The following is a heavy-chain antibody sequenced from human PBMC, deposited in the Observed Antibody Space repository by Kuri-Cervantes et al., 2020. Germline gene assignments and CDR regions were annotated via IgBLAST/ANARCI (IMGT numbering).Heavy chain of an antibody. Sequence: GESLKISCAASGFTFSSYGMHWVRQAPGKGLEWVAVIWYDGSNKYYADSVKGRFTISRDNSKNTLYLQMNSLRAEDTAVYYCATDGGSPNYYYYYMDVWGKGTTVTVSS. CDR2: IWYDGSNK. V-gene: IGHV3-33*08. CDR3: ATDGGSPNYYYYYMDV. J-gene: IGHJ6*03. CDR1: GFTFSSYG. D-gene: IGHD6-25*01.